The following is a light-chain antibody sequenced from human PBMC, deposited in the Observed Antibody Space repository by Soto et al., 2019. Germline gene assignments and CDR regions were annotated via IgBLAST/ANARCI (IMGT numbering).Light chain of an antibody. CDR3: SSYAGSNNYV. V-gene: IGLV2-8*01. CDR2: DVT. CDR1: SSDIGGYNY. Sequence: QSALTQPPSAAGSPGQSVTLSCTGTSSDIGGYNYVSWYQQHPGKAPKLMIYDVTKRPSGVPDRFSGSKSGNTASLTGSGLQAEDEADYYCSSYAGSNNYVFGTGTKLTVL. J-gene: IGLJ1*01.